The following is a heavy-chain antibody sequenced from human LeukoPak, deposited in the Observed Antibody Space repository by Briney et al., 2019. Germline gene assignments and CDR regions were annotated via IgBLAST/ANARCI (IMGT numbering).Heavy chain of an antibody. J-gene: IGHJ4*03. V-gene: IGHV4-59*01. CDR2: IYYSGST. Sequence: SETLSLTCTVSGGTISSYYWSWIRQPPGKGLEWIWYIYYSGSTNYNPSLKSRVTISVDTTKNQFSLKLSTVTAADTAVYYCARSGDRLSLVSAFDYWGQGTLVTVSS. CDR1: GGTISSYY. D-gene: IGHD2-8*01. CDR3: ARSGDRLSLVSAFDY.